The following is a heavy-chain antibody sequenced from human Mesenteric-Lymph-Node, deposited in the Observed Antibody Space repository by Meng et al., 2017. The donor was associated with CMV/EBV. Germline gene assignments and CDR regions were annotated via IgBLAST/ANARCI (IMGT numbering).Heavy chain of an antibody. D-gene: IGHD3-10*01. CDR1: GFTFSSYG. V-gene: IGHV3-33*06. Sequence: GESLKISCAASGFTFSSYGMHWVRQAPGKGLEWVAVIWYDGSNKYYADSVKGRFTISRDNSKNTLYLQMNSLRAEDTAVYYCAKVPWFGELNWGQGTLVTVSS. CDR2: IWYDGSNK. CDR3: AKVPWFGELN. J-gene: IGHJ4*02.